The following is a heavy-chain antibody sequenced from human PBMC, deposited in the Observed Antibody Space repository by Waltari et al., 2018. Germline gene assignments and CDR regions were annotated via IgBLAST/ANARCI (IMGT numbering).Heavy chain of an antibody. Sequence: QVQLVQSGAEVKKPGSSVKVSCKASGGTFSSYAISWVRQAPGQGLEWMGGIIPIFGTANYAQKFQGRVTITTDESTSTAYMELSSLRSEDTALDDCARGGIELRFLEWFNIWGQGTMVTVSS. V-gene: IGHV1-69*05. D-gene: IGHD3-3*01. J-gene: IGHJ3*02. CDR1: GGTFSSYA. CDR2: IIPIFGTA. CDR3: ARGGIELRFLEWFNI.